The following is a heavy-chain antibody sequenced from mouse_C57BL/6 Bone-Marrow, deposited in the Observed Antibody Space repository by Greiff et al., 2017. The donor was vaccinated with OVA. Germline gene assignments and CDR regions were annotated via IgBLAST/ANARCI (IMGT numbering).Heavy chain of an antibody. Sequence: VQRVESGAELVRPGASVTLSCKASGYTFTDYEMHWVKQTPVHGLEWIGAIDPETGGTAYNQKFKGKAILTADKSSSTAYMELRSLTSEDSAVYYCTGPHGDYWGQGTTLTVSS. CDR2: IDPETGGT. J-gene: IGHJ2*01. CDR3: TGPHGDY. V-gene: IGHV1-15*01. CDR1: GYTFTDYE.